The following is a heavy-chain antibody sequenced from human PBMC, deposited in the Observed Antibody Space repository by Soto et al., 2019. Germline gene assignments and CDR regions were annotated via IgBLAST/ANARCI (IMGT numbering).Heavy chain of an antibody. V-gene: IGHV3-23*01. J-gene: IGHJ4*02. Sequence: GGSLRLSCAAAGVTFSNSAMTWVRLAPAKGLEWVSTIRDSDSGGSTFYADSVKGRFTISRDDSKNTLYLQMGSLRAEDTAMYYCAKVRVGIDVDFDYWGQGALVTVSS. CDR1: GVTFSNSA. D-gene: IGHD2-21*01. CDR3: AKVRVGIDVDFDY. CDR2: IRDSDSGGST.